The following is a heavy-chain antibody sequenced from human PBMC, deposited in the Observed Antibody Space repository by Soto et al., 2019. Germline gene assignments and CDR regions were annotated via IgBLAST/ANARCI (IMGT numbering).Heavy chain of an antibody. J-gene: IGHJ6*02. V-gene: IGHV3-23*01. D-gene: IGHD3-10*01. CDR1: GFTFSSYS. Sequence: SLRLSCAASGFTFSSYSMNWVRQAPGKGLEWVSYISSSGGRTYYADSVKGRFTISRDNSKNTLYLQMNSLRAEDTAVYYCAKDAVKYFYGSGSYATTFYYGMDVWGQGTTVTVSS. CDR3: AKDAVKYFYGSGSYATTFYYGMDV. CDR2: ISSSGGRT.